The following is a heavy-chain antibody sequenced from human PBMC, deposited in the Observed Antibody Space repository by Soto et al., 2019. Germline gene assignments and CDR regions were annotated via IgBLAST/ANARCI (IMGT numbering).Heavy chain of an antibody. Sequence: GGSLRLSCAASGFSFSSYAMTWVRQAPGKGLEWVSAITSSGGATYYADSVKGRFTISRDNSKNSLYLQMNSLRTEDTALYYCAKDLNWGRGYYYYGMDVWGQGTTVTVSS. V-gene: IGHV3-23*01. J-gene: IGHJ6*02. CDR1: GFSFSSYA. D-gene: IGHD3-16*01. CDR3: AKDLNWGRGYYYYGMDV. CDR2: ITSSGGAT.